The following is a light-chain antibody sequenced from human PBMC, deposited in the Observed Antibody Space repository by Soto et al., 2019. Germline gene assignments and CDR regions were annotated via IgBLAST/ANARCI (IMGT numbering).Light chain of an antibody. J-gene: IGKJ1*01. Sequence: DIQMTQSPSTLSASVGDRVTITCRASQSISAWLAWYQQKPGRAPKLLIYDASNLQSGVPSRFSGSGSGTEFTLTIDSLQPDDFATYYCKQYDNYLRTFGQGTKVDIK. CDR3: KQYDNYLRT. CDR2: DAS. V-gene: IGKV1-5*01. CDR1: QSISAW.